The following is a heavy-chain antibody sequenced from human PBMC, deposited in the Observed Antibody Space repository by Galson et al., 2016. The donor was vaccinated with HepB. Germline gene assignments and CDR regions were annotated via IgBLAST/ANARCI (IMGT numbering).Heavy chain of an antibody. CDR2: ISYDGKHK. D-gene: IGHD3-16*01. V-gene: IGHV3-30*03. CDR1: GFSFDDYA. J-gene: IGHJ4*02. CDR3: ARDGGYAVDHLDH. Sequence: SLRLSCAVSGFSFDDYAMHWVRQAPGKGLEWVAVISYDGKHKYYADSVKGRFTISRDNSKNTIDLQMNSLRPEDTAVYYCARDGGYAVDHLDHWGQGTLVAVSS.